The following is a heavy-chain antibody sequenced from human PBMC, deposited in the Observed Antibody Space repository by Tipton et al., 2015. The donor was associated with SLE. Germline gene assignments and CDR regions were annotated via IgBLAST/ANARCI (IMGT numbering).Heavy chain of an antibody. J-gene: IGHJ4*02. V-gene: IGHV4-30-4*01. CDR3: ARGAPVATAYFDY. CDR2: IYYSGTT. Sequence: TLSLTCTVSGDSISSGDYYWSWIRQPPGKGLEWIGYIYYSGTTNYNPSLKSRVIISVDTSKNQFSLKLTSVTAADTAVYYCARGAPVATAYFDYWGQGTLVTVSS. CDR1: GDSISSGDYY. D-gene: IGHD5-12*01.